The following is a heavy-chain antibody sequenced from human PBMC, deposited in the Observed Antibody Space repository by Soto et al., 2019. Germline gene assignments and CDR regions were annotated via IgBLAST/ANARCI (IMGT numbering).Heavy chain of an antibody. J-gene: IGHJ4*02. CDR1: GFTFSTYS. CDR3: ARGRPFDY. V-gene: IGHV3-48*02. CDR2: ISSSGTTI. Sequence: GGSLRLSCVASGFTFSTYSMNWVRQAPGKGLEWISYISSSGTTIYYAGSVKGRFTISRDSATNSLYLQMNSLRDEDTAVYYCARGRPFDYWGQGTLVTVSS.